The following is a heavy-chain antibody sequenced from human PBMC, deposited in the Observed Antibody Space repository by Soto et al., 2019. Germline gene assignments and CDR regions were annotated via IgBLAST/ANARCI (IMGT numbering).Heavy chain of an antibody. V-gene: IGHV3-48*01. D-gene: IGHD2-2*01. CDR3: ARCASCSSMNNRYYYYMDV. Sequence: GGSLRLSCAASGFTFSSYSMNWVRQAPGKGLEWVSYISSSSSTIYYADSVKGRFTISRDNAKNSLYLQMNSLRAEDTAVYYCARCASCSSMNNRYYYYMDVWGKGTTVTVSS. J-gene: IGHJ6*03. CDR2: ISSSSSTI. CDR1: GFTFSSYS.